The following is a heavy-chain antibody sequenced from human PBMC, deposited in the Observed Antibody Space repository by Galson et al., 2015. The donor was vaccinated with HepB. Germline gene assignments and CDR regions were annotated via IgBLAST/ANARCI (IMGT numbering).Heavy chain of an antibody. CDR2: VHSSGVT. Sequence: LTCSVSGASISISTFYWVWIRQTPVKGLEWIGNVHSSGVTYYNPSLNNRVTVPGDTAKNQFSLRVRSVTAADTAVYYCVRALGGSYFYGMDVWGQGTTVIVSS. J-gene: IGHJ6*02. CDR3: VRALGGSYFYGMDV. V-gene: IGHV4-39*01. CDR1: GASISISTFY.